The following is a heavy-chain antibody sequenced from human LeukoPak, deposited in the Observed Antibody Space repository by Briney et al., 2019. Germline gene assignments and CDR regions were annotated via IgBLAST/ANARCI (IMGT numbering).Heavy chain of an antibody. V-gene: IGHV4-39*01. J-gene: IGHJ4*02. CDR1: GGSISSSSYY. CDR3: ARQRGLRFLEWLPGLSG. Sequence: PSETLSLTCTVSGGSISSSSYYWGWIRQPPGKGLEWIGSIYYSGSTYYNPSLKSRVTISVDTSKNQFSLKLSSVTAADTAVYYCARQRGLRFLEWLPGLSGRGQGTLVTVSS. D-gene: IGHD3-3*01. CDR2: IYYSGST.